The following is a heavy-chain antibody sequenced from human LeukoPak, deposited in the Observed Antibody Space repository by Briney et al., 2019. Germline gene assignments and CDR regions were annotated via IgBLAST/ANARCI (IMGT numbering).Heavy chain of an antibody. D-gene: IGHD1-26*01. V-gene: IGHV3-23*01. J-gene: IGHJ5*02. CDR2: IYGSGTDT. CDR3: AKSGVWSGSWYGFDP. Sequence: PGGSLRLSCAASGFTFDSYAMTWVRQAPGKGLEWVAAIYGSGTDTFYADSVKARFTVSRDNSKNTLYLQLSSLRAEDTAVYYCAKSGVWSGSWYGFDPWGQGTLVTVSS. CDR1: GFTFDSYA.